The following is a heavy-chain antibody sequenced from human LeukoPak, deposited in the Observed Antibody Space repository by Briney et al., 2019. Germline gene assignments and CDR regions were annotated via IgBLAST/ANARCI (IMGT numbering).Heavy chain of an antibody. J-gene: IGHJ4*02. CDR3: TRATRISIFGVQYYFDY. D-gene: IGHD3-3*01. V-gene: IGHV3-49*04. CDR2: ISSKTYGGTT. Sequence: AAGSLRLSCAASGFTFWDYAMTWVRQAPGKGLEWLSFISSKTYGGTTEYAASVKGRFTISRDDSKSVAYLQMDSLKTEDTAVYYCTRATRISIFGVQYYFDYWGQGTLVTVSS. CDR1: GFTFWDYA.